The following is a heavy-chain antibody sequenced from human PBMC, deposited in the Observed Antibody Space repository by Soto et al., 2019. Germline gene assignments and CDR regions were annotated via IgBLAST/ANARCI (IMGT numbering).Heavy chain of an antibody. CDR1: GGSISSYY. CDR3: ARSVVPAAVYNWFDP. CDR2: IYYSGST. Sequence: QVQLQESGPGLVKPSETLSLTCTVSGGSISSYYWSWIRQPPGKGLEWIGYIYYSGSTNYNPSLKSRVTISVDTSKNQFSLKLSSVTAADTAVYYCARSVVPAAVYNWFDPWGQGTLVTVSS. V-gene: IGHV4-59*01. J-gene: IGHJ5*02. D-gene: IGHD2-2*01.